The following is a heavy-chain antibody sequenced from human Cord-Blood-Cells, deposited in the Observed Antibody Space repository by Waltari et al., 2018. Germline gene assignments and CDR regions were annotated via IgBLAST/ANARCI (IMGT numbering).Heavy chain of an antibody. D-gene: IGHD6-6*01. J-gene: IGHJ3*02. Sequence: EVQLVESGGGLIQPGGSLRLSCAASGFTVSSHYMSWVRQAPVKGLEWVSVIYSGGSTYYADSVKGRFTISRDNSKNTLYLQMNSLRAEDTAVYYCARYIAARAFDIWGQGTMVTVSS. V-gene: IGHV3-53*01. CDR2: IYSGGST. CDR3: ARYIAARAFDI. CDR1: GFTVSSHY.